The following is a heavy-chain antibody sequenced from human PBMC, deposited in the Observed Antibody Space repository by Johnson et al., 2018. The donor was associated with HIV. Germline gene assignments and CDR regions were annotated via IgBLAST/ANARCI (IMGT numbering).Heavy chain of an antibody. CDR2: IKSKTDGGTT. CDR3: ARDKPTLHTAMTQVDAFDI. CDR1: GFTFDDYG. V-gene: IGHV3-15*01. J-gene: IGHJ3*02. D-gene: IGHD5-18*01. Sequence: VQLVESGGGVVRPGGSLRLSCAASGFTFDDYGMSWVRQAPGKGLEWVGRIKSKTDGGTTDYAAPVKGRFTISRDNAKNSLYLQMNSLRAEDTAVYYCARDKPTLHTAMTQVDAFDIWGQGTMVTVSS.